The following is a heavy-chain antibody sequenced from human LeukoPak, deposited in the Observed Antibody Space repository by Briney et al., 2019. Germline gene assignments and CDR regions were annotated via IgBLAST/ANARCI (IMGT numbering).Heavy chain of an antibody. V-gene: IGHV3-23*01. CDR1: GFTLSSHA. CDR3: AKDYSPTVLFGELPFGGYYFDY. CDR2: ISGSGGST. J-gene: IGHJ4*02. Sequence: GGSLRLSRAASGFTLSSHAMSWVRQAPGGGLEWVSSISGSGGSTYYANSVKGRFTISRANSKNTLYLQMTSLRADDTAIYYCAKDYSPTVLFGELPFGGYYFDYWGQGALVTVSS. D-gene: IGHD3-10*01.